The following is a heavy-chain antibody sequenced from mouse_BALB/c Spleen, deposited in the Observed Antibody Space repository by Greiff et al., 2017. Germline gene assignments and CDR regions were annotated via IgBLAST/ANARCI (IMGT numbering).Heavy chain of an antibody. V-gene: IGHV3-2*02. J-gene: IGHJ2*01. CDR2: ISYSGST. D-gene: IGHD2-10*02. Sequence: EVQRVESGPGLVKPSQSLSLTCTVTGYSITSDYAWNWIRQFPGNKLEWMGYISYSGSTSYNPSLKSRISITRDTSKNQFFLQLNSVTTEDTATYYCARRYGNYSYYFDYWGQGTTLTVSS. CDR1: GYSITSDYA. CDR3: ARRYGNYSYYFDY.